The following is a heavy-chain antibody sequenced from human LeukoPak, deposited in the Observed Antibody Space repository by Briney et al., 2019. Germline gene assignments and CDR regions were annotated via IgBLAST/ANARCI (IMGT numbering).Heavy chain of an antibody. J-gene: IGHJ4*02. CDR2: IRYDGSNK. CDR1: GFTCSSYG. CDR3: TTDSGWLRSPHLFDY. Sequence: GGSLRLSCAASGFTCSSYGMHWVRQAPGKGLEWVAFIRYDGSNKYYADSVKGRFTISRDNSKNTLYLQMNSLKTEDTAVYYCTTDSGWLRSPHLFDYWGQGTLVTVSS. D-gene: IGHD5-12*01. V-gene: IGHV3-30*02.